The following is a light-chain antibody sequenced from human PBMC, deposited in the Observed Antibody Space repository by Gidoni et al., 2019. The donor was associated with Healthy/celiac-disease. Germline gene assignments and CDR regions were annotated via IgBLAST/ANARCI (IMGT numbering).Light chain of an antibody. CDR2: EVS. J-gene: IGLJ2*01. Sequence: QSALTQPASVSGSPGQSITISCTGTSSDVGGYNYVSWYQQHPGKAPKLMIYEVSNRPSGVSNRFSGSKSGSTASLTISGLQAEDEADYYCSSYTSSSLRVFGGGTKLTVL. V-gene: IGLV2-14*01. CDR1: SSDVGGYNY. CDR3: SSYTSSSLRV.